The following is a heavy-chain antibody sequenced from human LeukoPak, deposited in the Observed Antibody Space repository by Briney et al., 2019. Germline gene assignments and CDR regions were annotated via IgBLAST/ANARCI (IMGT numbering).Heavy chain of an antibody. J-gene: IGHJ4*02. CDR3: ARVDSTGWDDAFDY. D-gene: IGHD6-19*01. CDR1: GFTFDIYA. V-gene: IGHV3-64*01. CDR2: IGDQGGST. Sequence: GGSLRLSCAASGFTFDIYAMHWVRQAPGKGLEYVSGIGDQGGSTYYANSVKGRFTISRDNSKKTLYLQMGSLRAEDTAVYYCARVDSTGWDDAFDYWGQGTLVTVSS.